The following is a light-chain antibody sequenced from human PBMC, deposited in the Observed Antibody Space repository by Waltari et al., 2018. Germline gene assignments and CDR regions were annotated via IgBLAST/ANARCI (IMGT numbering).Light chain of an antibody. Sequence: QLVLTQSPSASASLGASVKITCTLSSGHSSNLVAWPHQQPEKGPRCVMKVNSDGSHSTGDGIPDRFSGSSSGAERYLTISSLQSDDEADYYCQTWGTGIWVFGGGTRLTVL. CDR2: VNSDGSH. J-gene: IGLJ3*02. CDR3: QTWGTGIWV. CDR1: SGHSSNL. V-gene: IGLV4-69*01.